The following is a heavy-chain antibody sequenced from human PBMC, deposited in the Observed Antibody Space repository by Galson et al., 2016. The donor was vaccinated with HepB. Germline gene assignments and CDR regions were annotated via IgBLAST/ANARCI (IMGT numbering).Heavy chain of an antibody. CDR1: GGTFSSYA. Sequence: SVKVSCKASGGTFSSYAISWVRQAPGQGLEWMGVIINLYGTANYALKFQGRVTITADESTSTAHMEVSSLRYEDTAVYYCARVRDGYNTLFYYGMDVWGQGTSVTVS. CDR2: IINLYGTA. J-gene: IGHJ6*02. CDR3: ARVRDGYNTLFYYGMDV. V-gene: IGHV1-69*13. D-gene: IGHD5-24*01.